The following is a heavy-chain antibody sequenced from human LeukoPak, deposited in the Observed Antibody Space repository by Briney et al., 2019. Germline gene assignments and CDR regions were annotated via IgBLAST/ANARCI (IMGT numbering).Heavy chain of an antibody. D-gene: IGHD2-15*01. Sequence: SVKVSCTASGGTFNDYSISWVRQAPGQGLEWMGRIIPILNVPNYAQKFEGRVTITADKSTNTAYMELSSLKSEDTAVYFCARDRPRARYFDYWGQGTLVTVSS. J-gene: IGHJ4*02. CDR2: IIPILNVP. V-gene: IGHV1-69*04. CDR1: GGTFNDYS. CDR3: ARDRPRARYFDY.